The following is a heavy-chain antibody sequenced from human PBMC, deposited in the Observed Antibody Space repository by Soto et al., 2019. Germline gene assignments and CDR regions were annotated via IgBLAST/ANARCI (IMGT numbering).Heavy chain of an antibody. J-gene: IGHJ4*02. CDR2: ISPMFGAA. CDR1: GGTFNTYA. Sequence: QVQLVQSGAEMKKPGSSVKVSCQSSGGTFNTYAMNWLRQAPGQGPEGMGGISPMFGAANYAPKFQGRVTITADESTGTSYMQVRSSTAEDRALCFCAREVQVHTPAFVYWGQGTLVTVSS. V-gene: IGHV1-69*19. CDR3: AREVQVHTPAFVY. D-gene: IGHD3-10*01.